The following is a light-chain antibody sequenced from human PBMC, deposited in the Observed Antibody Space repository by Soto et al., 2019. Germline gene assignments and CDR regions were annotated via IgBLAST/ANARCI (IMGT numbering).Light chain of an antibody. Sequence: VLTHSTGTLSLSPGERATLSCRAIQSVSSSYVAWYQQKPGQAPRLLIYCASSRATGIPDRFSGSGSGTDFTLTICRLEPEDFAVYYCQQYGSSPGITFGEGTRLDIK. CDR1: QSVSSSY. CDR2: CAS. CDR3: QQYGSSPGIT. J-gene: IGKJ5*01. V-gene: IGKV3-20*01.